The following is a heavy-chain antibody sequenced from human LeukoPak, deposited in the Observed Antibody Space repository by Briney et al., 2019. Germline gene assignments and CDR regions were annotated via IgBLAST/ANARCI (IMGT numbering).Heavy chain of an antibody. V-gene: IGHV3-21*01. CDR1: GFSFSDYD. CDR2: ISYLSSHV. J-gene: IGHJ4*02. Sequence: GGSLRLSCSASGFSFSDYDMNWVRQAPGKGLEWVSSISYLSSHVYYGDSVKGRFSISRDSAKNSLYLQMNSLGAEDTAIYYCGRAFPPLRTSSAGDLWGQGILVTVSS. CDR3: GRAFPPLRTSSAGDL. D-gene: IGHD3-16*01.